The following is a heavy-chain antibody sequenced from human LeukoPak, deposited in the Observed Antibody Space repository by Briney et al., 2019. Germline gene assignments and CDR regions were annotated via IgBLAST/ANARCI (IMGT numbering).Heavy chain of an antibody. CDR1: GYTFTSFD. CDR2: MNYNSGNT. J-gene: IGHJ5*02. V-gene: IGHV1-8*01. Sequence: ASMKVSCKASGYTFTSFDINWVRQATGQGLEWMGWMNYNSGNTGYAQKFQGRVIMTRNISISTAYMELSSLRSEDSAVYYCARVKYNWNDIFENWFDPWGQGTLVTVSS. CDR3: ARVKYNWNDIFENWFDP. D-gene: IGHD1-1*01.